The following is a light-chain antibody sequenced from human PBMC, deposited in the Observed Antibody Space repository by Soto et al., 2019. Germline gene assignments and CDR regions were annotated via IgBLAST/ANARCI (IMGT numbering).Light chain of an antibody. Sequence: EIVLTQSPGTLSLSPGERATLSCRASQSVTRNYLAWYQQKPGQAPRLLIYDTSNRATGVPDRFSGSGSGTDFTLTISSLEPEDFAVYYCQQRSNWPPVTFGGGTKVDIK. J-gene: IGKJ4*01. CDR2: DTS. CDR1: QSVTRNY. V-gene: IGKV3D-20*02. CDR3: QQRSNWPPVT.